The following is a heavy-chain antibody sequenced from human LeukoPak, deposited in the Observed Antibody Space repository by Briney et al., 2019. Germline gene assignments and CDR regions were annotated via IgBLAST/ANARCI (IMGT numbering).Heavy chain of an antibody. CDR1: GFTFRNAW. CDR3: TTGRYDYVWGGYRYPYFDY. Sequence: GGSLRLSCAASGFTFRNAWVTWVRQAPGKGLEWVGRIKSKSDGGTTAYAAPVKGRFTISRDDSKKTLWLQMNSLKTEDTAVYFCTTGRYDYVWGGYRYPYFDYWGQGTLVTVSS. CDR2: IKSKSDGGTT. V-gene: IGHV3-15*01. D-gene: IGHD3-16*02. J-gene: IGHJ4*02.